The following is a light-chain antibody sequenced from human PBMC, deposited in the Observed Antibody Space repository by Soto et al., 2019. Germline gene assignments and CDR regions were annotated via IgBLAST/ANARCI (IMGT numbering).Light chain of an antibody. CDR1: QSLTNNY. Sequence: EIVLTQSPGTLSLYPGERATLSCRASQSLTNNYLAWYQQKPGQAPRLLIYAASSRATGIPDRFSGSGSETDFTLTISRLEPEDFAVYYCQQYGSSLPVTFGGGTKVDIK. CDR3: QQYGSSLPVT. CDR2: AAS. J-gene: IGKJ4*01. V-gene: IGKV3-20*01.